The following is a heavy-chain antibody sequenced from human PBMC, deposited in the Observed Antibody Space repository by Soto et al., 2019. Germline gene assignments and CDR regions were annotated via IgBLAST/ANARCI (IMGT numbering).Heavy chain of an antibody. CDR2: IYWNDDK. D-gene: IGHD3-9*01. CDR3: AHTSLDYDILTGFCFDP. V-gene: IGHV2-5*01. CDR1: GFSLSTSGVG. J-gene: IGHJ5*02. Sequence: SGPTLVNPTQTLTLTCTFSGFSLSTSGVGVGWIRQPPGKALEWLALIYWNDDKRYSPSLKSRLTITKDTSKNQVVLTMTNMDPVDTATYYCAHTSLDYDILTGFCFDPWGQGXLVTVYS.